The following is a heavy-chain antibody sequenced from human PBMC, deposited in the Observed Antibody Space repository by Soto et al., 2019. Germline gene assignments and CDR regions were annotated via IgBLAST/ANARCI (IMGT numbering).Heavy chain of an antibody. Sequence: QVQLVQSGAEVKKPGSSVKVSCKASGGTFSSYAISWVRQAPGQGLEWMGGIIPIFGTANYAQKFQGRVTMTADESTSTAYMELSSLRTEDTAVYYCARGREHSSSGYFDYWGQGTLVTVSS. CDR2: IIPIFGTA. CDR1: GGTFSSYA. D-gene: IGHD6-13*01. J-gene: IGHJ4*02. V-gene: IGHV1-69*12. CDR3: ARGREHSSSGYFDY.